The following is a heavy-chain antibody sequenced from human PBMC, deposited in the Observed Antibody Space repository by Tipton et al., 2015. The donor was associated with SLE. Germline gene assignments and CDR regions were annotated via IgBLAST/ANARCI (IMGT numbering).Heavy chain of an antibody. CDR3: ARAGLGSGYCYSMDV. D-gene: IGHD3-3*01. J-gene: IGHJ6*03. CDR1: GGSISSYY. Sequence: TLSLTCTVSGGSISSYYWSWIRQPPGKGLEWIGYIYYTGSTNYNPSLKSRVTISVDTSKNQFSLKLSSVTAADTAVYYCARAGLGSGYCYSMDVWGKGTTVSVSS. CDR2: IYYTGST. V-gene: IGHV4-59*01.